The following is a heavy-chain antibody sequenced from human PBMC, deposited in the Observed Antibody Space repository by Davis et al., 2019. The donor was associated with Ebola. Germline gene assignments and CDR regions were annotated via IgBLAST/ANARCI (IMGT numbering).Heavy chain of an antibody. CDR3: ARDRGGYSSGWHLFDY. CDR2: ISSSSSTI. Sequence: PGGSLRLSCAASGFTFSSYSMNWVRQAPGKGLEWVSYISSSSSTIYYADSVKGRFTISRDNAKNSLYLQMNSLRAEDTAVYYCARDRGGYSSGWHLFDYWGQGTLVTVSS. D-gene: IGHD6-19*01. V-gene: IGHV3-48*04. CDR1: GFTFSSYS. J-gene: IGHJ4*02.